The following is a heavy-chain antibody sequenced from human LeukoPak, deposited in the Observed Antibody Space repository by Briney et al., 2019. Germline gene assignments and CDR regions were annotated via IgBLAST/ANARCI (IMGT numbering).Heavy chain of an antibody. Sequence: PGGSLRLSCAASGFTVSSNYMSWVRQAPGKGLEWVSVNYSGGSTYYADSVKGRFTISRDNSKNTLYLQMNSLRAEDTAVYYCARDRPIAYCGGDCYINWGQGTLVTVSS. CDR1: GFTVSSNY. V-gene: IGHV3-53*01. CDR3: ARDRPIAYCGGDCYIN. J-gene: IGHJ4*02. D-gene: IGHD2-21*02. CDR2: NYSGGST.